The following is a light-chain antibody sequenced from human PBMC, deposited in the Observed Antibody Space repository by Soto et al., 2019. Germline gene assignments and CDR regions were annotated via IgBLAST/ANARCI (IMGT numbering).Light chain of an antibody. CDR2: GAS. CDR1: QSIGSE. Sequence: RVMTQSPATLSESPGESTTLSCSASQSIGSELDCYQQKPGQPPRLLIYGASTRATGVPARFTGSESGSDVTLTLSGLQSEDFAVYYCQQGHNWPLTFGQGTRLEI. J-gene: IGKJ2*01. V-gene: IGKV3-15*01. CDR3: QQGHNWPLT.